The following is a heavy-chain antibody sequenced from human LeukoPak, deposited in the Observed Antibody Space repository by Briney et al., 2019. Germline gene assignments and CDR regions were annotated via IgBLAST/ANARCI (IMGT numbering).Heavy chain of an antibody. Sequence: PGGSLRLSCAASGFTFSSFGMHWVRQAPGKGLEWVAVLSYDGRDKHDADSVKGRFTISRDNSKNTLYLQMSSLRAEDTAVYYCAKDKGREGDYWGQGNLVTVSS. J-gene: IGHJ4*02. V-gene: IGHV3-30*18. CDR3: AKDKGREGDY. CDR1: GFTFSSFG. CDR2: LSYDGRDK.